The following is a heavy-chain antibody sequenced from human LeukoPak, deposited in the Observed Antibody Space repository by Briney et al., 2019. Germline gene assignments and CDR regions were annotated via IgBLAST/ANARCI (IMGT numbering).Heavy chain of an antibody. V-gene: IGHV3-23*01. D-gene: IGHD3-22*01. Sequence: GGSLRLSCAASGFTFSSYAMSWVRRAPGKGLEWVSSISGSGGYTYYADSVKGRFTISRDNSKNTLYLQMNSLRAEDTAVYYCAKDNGGYYDSSGYYVYWGQGTLVTVSS. J-gene: IGHJ4*02. CDR3: AKDNGGYYDSSGYYVY. CDR2: ISGSGGYT. CDR1: GFTFSSYA.